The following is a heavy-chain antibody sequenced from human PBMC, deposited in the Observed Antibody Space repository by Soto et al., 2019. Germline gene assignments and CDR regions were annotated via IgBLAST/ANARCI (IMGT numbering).Heavy chain of an antibody. CDR2: INHSGST. D-gene: IGHD3-9*01. CDR1: GGSFSGYY. V-gene: IGHV4-34*01. CDR3: ARLRALRYFDWFLFDY. J-gene: IGHJ4*02. Sequence: PSETLSLTCAVYGGSFSGYYWSWIRQPPGKGLEWIGEINHSGSTNYNPSLKSRVTISVDTSKNQFSLKLSSVTAADTAVYYCARLRALRYFDWFLFDYWGQGTLVTVSS.